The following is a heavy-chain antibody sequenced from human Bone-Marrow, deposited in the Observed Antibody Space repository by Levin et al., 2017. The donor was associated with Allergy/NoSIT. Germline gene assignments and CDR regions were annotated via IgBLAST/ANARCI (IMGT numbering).Heavy chain of an antibody. CDR2: ISGSGGST. D-gene: IGHD4-17*01. V-gene: IGHV3-23*01. Sequence: GESLKISCAASGFTFSSYAMSWVRQAPGKGLEWVSAISGSGGSTYYADSVKGRFTISRDNSKNTLYLQMNSLRAEDTAVYYCATATVTTGDNWFDPWGQGTLVTVSS. J-gene: IGHJ5*02. CDR1: GFTFSSYA. CDR3: ATATVTTGDNWFDP.